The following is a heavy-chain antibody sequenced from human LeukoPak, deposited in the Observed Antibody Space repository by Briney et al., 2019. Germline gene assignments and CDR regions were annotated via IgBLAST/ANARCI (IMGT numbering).Heavy chain of an antibody. CDR2: IRYDGSNE. J-gene: IGHJ4*02. V-gene: IGHV3-30*02. Sequence: GGSLRLSCAASGFTFSSYGMHWVRQAPGKGLEWVAFIRYDGSNEYYADSVKGRFTISRDNAKNSLYLQMNRLRAEDTAVYFCAVSFDFWGQGTLVTVSS. CDR1: GFTFSSYG. D-gene: IGHD5/OR15-5a*01. CDR3: AVSFDF.